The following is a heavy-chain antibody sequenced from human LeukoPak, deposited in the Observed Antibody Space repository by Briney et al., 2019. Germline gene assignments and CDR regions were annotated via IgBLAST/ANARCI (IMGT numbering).Heavy chain of an antibody. CDR2: IYPGDSNT. CDR1: GYSFTDYW. CDR3: ARPSSLYGGTSEDY. Sequence: ECLKISCQASGYSFTDYWIVWVRQLPGKGLEWMGAIYPGDSNTKYSPSLDGQVTISADKSVSTTYLQWSSLQASDTAMYYCARPSSLYGGTSEDYWGQGTLVT. J-gene: IGHJ4*02. D-gene: IGHD4-23*01. V-gene: IGHV5-51*01.